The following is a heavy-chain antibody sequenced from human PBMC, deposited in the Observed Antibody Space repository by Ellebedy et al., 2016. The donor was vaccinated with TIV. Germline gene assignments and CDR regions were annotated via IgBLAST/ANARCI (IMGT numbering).Heavy chain of an antibody. CDR2: VFSSGYT. J-gene: IGHJ4*02. CDR3: ARGYDNTGFYDCPYDH. Sequence: MPGGSLRLSCSVSGGSIGRYFWTWIRQSPEKGLEWIGYVFSSGYTNYNPSLESRVTISIDTSKGQFSLRLTSVTAADTVVYYCARGYDNTGFYDCPYDHWGQGTLVTVSS. CDR1: GGSIGRYF. V-gene: IGHV4-59*01. D-gene: IGHD2-21*02.